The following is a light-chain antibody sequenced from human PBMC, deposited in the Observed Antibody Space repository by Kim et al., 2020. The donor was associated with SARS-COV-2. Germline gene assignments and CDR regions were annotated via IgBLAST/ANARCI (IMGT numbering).Light chain of an antibody. CDR3: ASWDDTLSGWV. J-gene: IGLJ3*02. CDR2: NNN. V-gene: IGLV1-44*01. Sequence: QSVLTQPPSASVTPGQRVTISCSGSSSNIGSNSVNWYQQVPGTAPKVLIYNNNQRPSGVPDRFSASKSDTSASLAISGLQSEDEADYYCASWDDTLSGWVFGGGTQLTVL. CDR1: SSNIGSNS.